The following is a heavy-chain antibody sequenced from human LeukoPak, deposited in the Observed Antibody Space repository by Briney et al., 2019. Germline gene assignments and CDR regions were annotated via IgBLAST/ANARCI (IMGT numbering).Heavy chain of an antibody. D-gene: IGHD3-10*01. V-gene: IGHV1-2*02. CDR3: ARHSRRYYGSGSYRPMDV. CDR2: INPNSGDT. J-gene: IGHJ6*02. Sequence: ASVKVSCKASGYTFTGYIMHWVRQAPGQGLEWMGWINPNSGDTKYTQKFQGRVTLTRDTSISTAYMELNRLRSDDTAVYYCARHSRRYYGSGSYRPMDVWGQGTTVTVSS. CDR1: GYTFTGYI.